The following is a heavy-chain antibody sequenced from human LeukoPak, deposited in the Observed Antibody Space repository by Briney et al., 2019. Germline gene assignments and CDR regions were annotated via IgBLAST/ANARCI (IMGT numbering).Heavy chain of an antibody. CDR2: IYPGDSDT. CDR3: ARHLRGYCSGGSCYGYYYYMDV. V-gene: IGHV5-51*01. CDR1: GYSFTSYW. J-gene: IGHJ6*03. Sequence: GESLKISCKGSGYSFTSYWIGWVRQMPGKGLEWMGIIYPGDSDTRYSPSFQGQVTISADKSISTAYLQCSSLKASDTATYYCARHLRGYCSGGSCYGYYYYMDVWGKGTTVTVSS. D-gene: IGHD2-15*01.